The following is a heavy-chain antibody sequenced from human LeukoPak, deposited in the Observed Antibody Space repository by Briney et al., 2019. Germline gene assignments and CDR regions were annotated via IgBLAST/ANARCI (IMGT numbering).Heavy chain of an antibody. J-gene: IGHJ4*02. D-gene: IGHD6-19*01. CDR3: ARHTLAVAGGEADFDY. CDR2: IDPSDSYT. Sequence: GESLRISCKGSGYSFTSYWISWVRQMPGKGLEWMGRIDPSDSYTNYSPSFQGHVTISADKSVSTAYLQWSSLKASDTAMYYCARHTLAVAGGEADFDYWGQGTLVTVSS. CDR1: GYSFTSYW. V-gene: IGHV5-10-1*01.